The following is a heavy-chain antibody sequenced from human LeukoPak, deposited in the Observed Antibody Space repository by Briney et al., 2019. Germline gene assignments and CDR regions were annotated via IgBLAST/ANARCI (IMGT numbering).Heavy chain of an antibody. J-gene: IGHJ4*02. CDR3: ARGNYYDSSAYLDY. CDR1: GGPISSRNW. V-gene: IGHV4-4*02. D-gene: IGHD3-22*01. Sequence: SGTLSLTCAVSGGPISSRNWWSWVRQPPGKGLEWIGEIHHSGTTDYNPSLKSRVTLSVDTSKNQFSLKLTSVTAADTAVYYCARGNYYDSSAYLDYWGQGTLVTVSS. CDR2: IHHSGTT.